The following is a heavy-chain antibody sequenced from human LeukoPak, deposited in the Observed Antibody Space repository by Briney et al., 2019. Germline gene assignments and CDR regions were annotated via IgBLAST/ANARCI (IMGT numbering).Heavy chain of an antibody. V-gene: IGHV3-74*01. CDR1: GFTFSSYW. J-gene: IGHJ4*02. Sequence: GGSLRLSCAASGFTFSSYWMHWVRQAPGKGLVWVSRTNSDGSSTSYADSVKGRFTISRDNAKNTLYLQMNSLRAEDTAVYYCARDSGYSGYVWGVWGQGILVTVSS. D-gene: IGHD5-12*01. CDR3: ARDSGYSGYVWGV. CDR2: TNSDGSST.